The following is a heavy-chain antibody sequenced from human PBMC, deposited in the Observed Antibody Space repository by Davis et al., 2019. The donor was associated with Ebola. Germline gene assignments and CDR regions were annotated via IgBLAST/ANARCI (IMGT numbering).Heavy chain of an antibody. CDR3: ARVTRLDYYDSSGYYPAEAFDI. CDR1: GGSISSGGYS. D-gene: IGHD3-22*01. CDR2: TYHSRST. V-gene: IGHV4-30-2*01. J-gene: IGHJ3*02. Sequence: MPSQTLSPTCPVSGGSISSGGYSWSWILQPPGKGLEWIGFTYHSRSTHYNPSLKSPLTISVDRSKNQFSLKLSTVTAADTAVYYCARVTRLDYYDSSGYYPAEAFDIWGQGTMVTVSS.